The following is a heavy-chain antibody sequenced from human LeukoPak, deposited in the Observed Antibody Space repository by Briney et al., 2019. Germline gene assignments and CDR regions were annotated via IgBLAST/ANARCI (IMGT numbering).Heavy chain of an antibody. Sequence: GGSLRLSCAASGFTFCSYGMSWVRQAPGKGLEWGSDISGSGGSTYYADSVKGRFTISRDNSKNTLYLQMNSLRAEDTAVYYCAKDPHYYGSEIDYWGQGTLVTVSS. CDR1: GFTFCSYG. J-gene: IGHJ4*02. CDR2: ISGSGGST. CDR3: AKDPHYYGSEIDY. V-gene: IGHV3-23*01. D-gene: IGHD3-10*01.